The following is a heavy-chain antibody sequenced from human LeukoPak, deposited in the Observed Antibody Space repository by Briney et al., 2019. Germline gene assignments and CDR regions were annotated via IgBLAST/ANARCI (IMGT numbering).Heavy chain of an antibody. V-gene: IGHV4-34*01. CDR2: INHSGST. CDR3: ARIASFASGSYYEDY. D-gene: IGHD3-10*01. Sequence: SETLSLTCAVFGGSFSGYFWTWIRQPPGKGLEWIGEINHSGSTKYNPSLKSRVTFSVDTSKNQFSLKLSSVTAADTAVYYCARIASFASGSYYEDYWGQGTLVTVSS. CDR1: GGSFSGYF. J-gene: IGHJ4*02.